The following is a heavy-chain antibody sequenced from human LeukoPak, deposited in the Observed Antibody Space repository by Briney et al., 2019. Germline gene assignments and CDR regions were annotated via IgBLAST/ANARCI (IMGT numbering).Heavy chain of an antibody. CDR2: ISSSSSTI. J-gene: IGHJ3*02. Sequence: GGSLRLSCAASGFTFSSYSMNWVRQAPGKGLEWVSYISSSSSTIYYADSVKGRFTISRDNAKNSLYLQMNSLRAEDTAVYYCARSVLRFLEWPKGDAFVIWGQGTMVTVSS. V-gene: IGHV3-48*01. D-gene: IGHD3-3*01. CDR3: ARSVLRFLEWPKGDAFVI. CDR1: GFTFSSYS.